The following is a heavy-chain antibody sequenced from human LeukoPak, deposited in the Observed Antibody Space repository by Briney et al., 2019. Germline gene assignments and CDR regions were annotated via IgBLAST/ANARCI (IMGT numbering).Heavy chain of an antibody. CDR2: IYHSGNT. J-gene: IGHJ2*01. CDR1: GYSISSGYY. CDR3: ARDLRSTYSSNWYGGWFFDL. Sequence: SETLSLTCAVSGYSISSGYYWGWIRQPPGKGLEWIGSIYHSGNTYYNSSLKSRVIISIDTSRNQFSLKLSSVTAADTAMYYCARDLRSTYSSNWYGGWFFDLWGRGTLVTVSS. V-gene: IGHV4-38-2*02. D-gene: IGHD6-13*01.